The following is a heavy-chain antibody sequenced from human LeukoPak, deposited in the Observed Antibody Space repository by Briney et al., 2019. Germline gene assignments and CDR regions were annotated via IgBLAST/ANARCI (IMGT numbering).Heavy chain of an antibody. CDR3: VRAPRDSSTMLDY. D-gene: IGHD6-13*01. CDR1: GYSFTSNY. Sequence: ASVKVSCKASGYSFTSNYIHWVRQAPGQGLEWMGMIYPRDGSTSYAQKFRGRVTMTRDTSTSTVYMDLSRLTSEDTAVYYCVRAPRDSSTMLDYWGQGTLVTVSS. V-gene: IGHV1-46*01. J-gene: IGHJ4*02. CDR2: IYPRDGST.